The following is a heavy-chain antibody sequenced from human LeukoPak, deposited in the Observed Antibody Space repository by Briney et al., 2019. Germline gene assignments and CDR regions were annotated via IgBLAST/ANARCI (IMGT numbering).Heavy chain of an antibody. CDR1: GYTFTSYY. CDR2: INPSGGST. CDR3: ARQVVPAATPGNYYYYGMDV. J-gene: IGHJ6*02. D-gene: IGHD2-2*01. Sequence: ASVKVSCKASGYTFTSYYMHWVRQAPGQGLEWMGIINPSGGSTSYAQKFQGRVTMTRDTSTSTVYMELSSLRSEDTAVYYCARQVVPAATPGNYYYYGMDVWGQGTTVTVSS. V-gene: IGHV1-46*01.